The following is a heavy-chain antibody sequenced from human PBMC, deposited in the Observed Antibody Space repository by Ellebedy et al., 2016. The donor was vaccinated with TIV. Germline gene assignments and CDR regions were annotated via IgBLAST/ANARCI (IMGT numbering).Heavy chain of an antibody. J-gene: IGHJ5*02. CDR1: GYSFVSYG. V-gene: IGHV1-18*04. CDR3: ARGGWDTAFDP. CDR2: ISGYNGNT. D-gene: IGHD5-18*01. Sequence: AASVKVSCKASGYSFVSYGISWVRQAPGQGLEWMGWISGYNGNTNYAQSLQGRLTMTTDTSTSTAYMELRSLRSDDTAVYYCARGGWDTAFDPWGQGTLVTVSS.